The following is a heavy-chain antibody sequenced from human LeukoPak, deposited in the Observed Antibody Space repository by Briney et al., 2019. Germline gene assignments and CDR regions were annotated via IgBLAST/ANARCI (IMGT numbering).Heavy chain of an antibody. Sequence: SETLSLTCAVYGGSFSGYYWSWIRQPPGKGLEWIGEINHSGSTNYNPSLKSRVTISVDTSRNQFSLKLSSVTAADTATYYCARETSLAGFASGLGFNYWGQGILVTVSS. CDR2: INHSGST. CDR1: GGSFSGYY. J-gene: IGHJ4*02. CDR3: ARETSLAGFASGLGFNY. D-gene: IGHD6-19*01. V-gene: IGHV4-34*01.